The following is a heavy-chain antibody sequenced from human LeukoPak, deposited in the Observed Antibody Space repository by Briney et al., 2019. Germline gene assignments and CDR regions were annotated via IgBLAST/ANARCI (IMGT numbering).Heavy chain of an antibody. D-gene: IGHD3-22*01. CDR3: ARVQRRYDSSGYYYDHYYYYYMDV. J-gene: IGHJ6*03. Sequence: SETLSLTCTVSGGSISSDNYYWSWIRQPAGKGLEWIGRIYTSGSTKYNPSLKSRVTMSVDTSKNQFSLKLSSVTAADTAVYYCARVQRRYDSSGYYYDHYYYYYMDVWGKGATVTVFS. CDR2: IYTSGST. V-gene: IGHV4-61*02. CDR1: GGSISSDNYY.